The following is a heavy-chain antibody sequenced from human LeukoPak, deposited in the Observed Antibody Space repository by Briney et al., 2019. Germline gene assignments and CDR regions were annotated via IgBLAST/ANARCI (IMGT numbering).Heavy chain of an antibody. V-gene: IGHV3-23*01. CDR1: GFTFSSYA. CDR2: ISGSGGTT. CDR3: AKDHRSSVYYYYGMDV. D-gene: IGHD6-19*01. J-gene: IGHJ6*02. Sequence: GGSLRLSCAASGFTFSSYAMSWVRQAPVKGLEWVSGISGSGGTTYYADSVKGRFTISRDNSKNTLYLQMNSLRAEDTAVYYCAKDHRSSVYYYYGMDVWGQGTTVTVSS.